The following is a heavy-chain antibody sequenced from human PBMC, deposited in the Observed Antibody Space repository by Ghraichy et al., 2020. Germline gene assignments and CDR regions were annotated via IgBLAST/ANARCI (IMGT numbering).Heavy chain of an antibody. CDR2: IRSKAYGGTT. CDR3: TSLSSWRRAFDY. D-gene: IGHD6-6*01. Sequence: GVLRLSCTASGFTFGDYAMSWFRQAPGKGLEWVGFIRSKAYGGTTECAASVKGRFTISRDDSKSIAYLQMNSLKTEDTAVYYCTSLSSWRRAFDYWGQGTLVTVSS. CDR1: GFTFGDYA. V-gene: IGHV3-49*03. J-gene: IGHJ4*02.